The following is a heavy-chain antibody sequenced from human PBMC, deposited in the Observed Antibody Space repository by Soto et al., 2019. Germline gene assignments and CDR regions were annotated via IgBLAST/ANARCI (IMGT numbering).Heavy chain of an antibody. CDR3: ATSNYFHSGGYLNY. Sequence: GESLKISCKASGYSFTTYWIGWVRQMPGKGLEWMGIIYPADSDTRYNPSFQGQVTISADKSISTAYLQWSSLQASDTAIYYCATSNYFHSGGYLNYWGKGALVTVCS. CDR1: GYSFTTYW. J-gene: IGHJ4*02. D-gene: IGHD3-22*01. CDR2: IYPADSDT. V-gene: IGHV5-51*01.